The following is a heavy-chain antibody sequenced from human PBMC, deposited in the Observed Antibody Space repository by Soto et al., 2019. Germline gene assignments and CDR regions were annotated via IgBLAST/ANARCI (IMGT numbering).Heavy chain of an antibody. D-gene: IGHD2-15*01. V-gene: IGHV4-31*03. CDR1: GGSISSGGYY. CDR3: ARVVVGRVVAATSLVDY. CDR2: IYYSGST. J-gene: IGHJ4*02. Sequence: QVHLQESGPGLVKPSQTLSLTCNVSGGSISSGGYYWSWIRQHPGEGLEWIGYIYYSGSTYYNPSLKSRVTISVETSKNQFSLKLRSATAAGTAMYYCARVVVGRVVAATSLVDYWGQGTLVTVSS.